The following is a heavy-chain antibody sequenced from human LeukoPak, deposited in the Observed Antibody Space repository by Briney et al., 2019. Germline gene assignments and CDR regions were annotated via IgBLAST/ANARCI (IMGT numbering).Heavy chain of an antibody. CDR2: IYYSGST. CDR1: GGSISSSSHF. J-gene: IGHJ4*02. Sequence: SETLSLTCTVSGGSISSSSHFWAWIRQPPGKGLEYIGSIYYSGSTYYNPSLKSRVTISVDTSKNQFSLRLSSVTAADTAVYYCARHGTGTPGGYWGQGTLVTVSS. CDR3: ARHGTGTPGGY. V-gene: IGHV4-39*01. D-gene: IGHD1-7*01.